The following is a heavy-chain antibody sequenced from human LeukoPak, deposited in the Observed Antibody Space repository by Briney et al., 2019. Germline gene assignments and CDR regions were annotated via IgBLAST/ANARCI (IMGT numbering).Heavy chain of an antibody. V-gene: IGHV1-8*01. Sequence: GASVKLSCKASGYTFTSYDINWVRQATGQGLEWMGWMNPNSGNTGYAQKFKGRVTMTRNTSISTAYMELSSLRSEDTAVYYCARGVRYYDFWSGYYPGYYYMDVWGKGTTVTVSS. D-gene: IGHD3-3*01. CDR1: GYTFTSYD. CDR3: ARGVRYYDFWSGYYPGYYYMDV. CDR2: MNPNSGNT. J-gene: IGHJ6*03.